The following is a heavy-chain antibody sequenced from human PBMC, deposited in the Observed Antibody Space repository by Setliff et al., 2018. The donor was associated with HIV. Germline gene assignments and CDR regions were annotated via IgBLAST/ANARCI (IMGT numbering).Heavy chain of an antibody. J-gene: IGHJ4*02. CDR3: ARVRLRVPPSIFDY. V-gene: IGHV4-34*01. CDR1: GASFSGYY. D-gene: IGHD2-2*01. Sequence: PSETLSLTCAVYGASFSGYYWAWIRQSPGTGLEWSGEINHSGITNYNPTLKSRVTISTDTSKNQFSLRLNSVTAADTAVYYCARVRLRVPPSIFDYWGQGAQVTVSS. CDR2: INHSGIT.